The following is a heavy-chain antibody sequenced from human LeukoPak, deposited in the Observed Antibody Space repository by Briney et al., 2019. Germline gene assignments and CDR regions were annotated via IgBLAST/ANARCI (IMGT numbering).Heavy chain of an antibody. Sequence: PGGSLRLSCAASGFAFSSHAMSWVRQAPGKGLEWVSSITDSGSNRHYTDSVKGRFTTSRDNSKNTLYLQMNSLRAEDTAVYYRAKIPFRGGWVQNRFLTWGDRALLTVSS. D-gene: IGHD6-19*01. J-gene: IGHJ4*03. CDR3: AKIPFRGGWVQNRFLT. CDR2: ITDSGSNR. CDR1: GFAFSSHA. V-gene: IGHV3-23*01.